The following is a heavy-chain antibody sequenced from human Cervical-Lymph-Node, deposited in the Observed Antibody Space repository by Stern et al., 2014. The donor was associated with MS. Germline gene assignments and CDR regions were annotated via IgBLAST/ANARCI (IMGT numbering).Heavy chain of an antibody. CDR1: GGTFSTYA. Sequence: VQLVESGAEVKKPGSSVKVSCKTSGGTFSTYAFTWVRQAPGQGLEWMGGIIPVYGTSNYAQRFQGRVTIAADESTGPAHMELSSLRDEDTAMYYCVRSVEMCPFDYWGQGTLVTVSS. CDR3: VRSVEMCPFDY. V-gene: IGHV1-69*01. J-gene: IGHJ4*02. CDR2: IIPVYGTS. D-gene: IGHD5-24*01.